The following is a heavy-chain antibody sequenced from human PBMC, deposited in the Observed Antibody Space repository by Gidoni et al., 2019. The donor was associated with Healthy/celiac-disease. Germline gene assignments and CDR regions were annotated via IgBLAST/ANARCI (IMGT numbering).Heavy chain of an antibody. Sequence: GLEWIGEINHSGSTNYNPSLKSRVTISVDTSKNQFSLKLSSVTAADTAVYYCARGMVRGVIIKNWFDPWGQGTLVTVSS. CDR2: INHSGST. J-gene: IGHJ5*02. CDR3: ARGMVRGVIIKNWFDP. D-gene: IGHD3-10*01. V-gene: IGHV4-34*01.